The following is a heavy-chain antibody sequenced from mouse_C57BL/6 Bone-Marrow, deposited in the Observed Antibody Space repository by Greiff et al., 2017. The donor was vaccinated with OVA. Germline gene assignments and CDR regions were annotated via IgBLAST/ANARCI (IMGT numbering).Heavy chain of an antibody. CDR2: IRSKSNNYAT. V-gene: IGHV10-1*01. J-gene: IGHJ1*03. D-gene: IGHD3-3*01. Sequence: EVMLVESGGGLVQPKGSLKLSCAASGFSFNTYAMNWVRQAPGKGLEWVARIRSKSNNYATYYADSVKDRFTISRDDSESMLYLQMNNLKTEDTAMYYCVRHSHLGWYFDVWGTGTTVTVSS. CDR3: VRHSHLGWYFDV. CDR1: GFSFNTYA.